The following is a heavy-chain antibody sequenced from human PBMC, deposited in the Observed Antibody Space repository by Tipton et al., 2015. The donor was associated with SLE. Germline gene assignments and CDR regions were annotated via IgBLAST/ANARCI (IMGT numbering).Heavy chain of an antibody. V-gene: IGHV4-34*01. CDR3: ARGYSSSSFSVYYFDY. Sequence: TLSLTCAVYGGSFSGYYWSWIRQPPGKGLEWIGSIYYSGTPYYNPSLESRVTTSIDTSKNQFSLKLSSVTAADTAVYYCARGYSSSSFSVYYFDYWGQGTLVTVSS. CDR2: IYYSGTP. J-gene: IGHJ4*02. D-gene: IGHD6-6*01. CDR1: GGSFSGYY.